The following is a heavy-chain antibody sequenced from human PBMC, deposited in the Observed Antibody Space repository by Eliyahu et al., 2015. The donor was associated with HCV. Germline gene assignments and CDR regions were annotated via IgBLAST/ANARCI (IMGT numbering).Heavy chain of an antibody. CDR1: GGSISXGSYX. CDR2: IYTGGST. V-gene: IGHV4-61*02. CDR3: AGRSVADHFDY. D-gene: IGHD6-19*01. Sequence: QVQLQESGPGLVKPSQTLSLTCTVSGGSISXGSYXWSWIRQPAGXGXEWVGRIYTGGSTSYXPSLKSRVTISEDTSKNQFSLKLTSVTAADTAVYYCAGRSVADHFDYWGQGTLVTVSS. J-gene: IGHJ4*01.